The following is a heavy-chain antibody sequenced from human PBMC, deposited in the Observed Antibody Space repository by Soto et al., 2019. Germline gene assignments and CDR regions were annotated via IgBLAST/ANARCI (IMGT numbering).Heavy chain of an antibody. Sequence: QVQLQESGPGLVKPSETLSLTCTVSGGSINNHYWSWIRQPPGKGLEWIGYIYYSGTTNYNPSLNGRVTITVETSKTQFSMNLTSLTAAYTATYSRARANWYCEDWGQGTLVTVSS. CDR2: IYYSGTT. D-gene: IGHD2-8*01. CDR1: GGSINNHY. J-gene: IGHJ4*02. CDR3: ARANWYCED. V-gene: IGHV4-59*11.